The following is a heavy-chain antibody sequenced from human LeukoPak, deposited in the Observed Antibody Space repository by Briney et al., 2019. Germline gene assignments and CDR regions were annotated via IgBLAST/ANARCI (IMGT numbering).Heavy chain of an antibody. D-gene: IGHD3-10*01. J-gene: IGHJ4*02. CDR2: IIPIFGTA. Sequence: GASVKVSCKASGGTFSSYAISWVRQAPGQGLEWMGGIIPIFGTANYAQKFQGRVTITADKSTSTAYMELSSLRSEDTAVYYCASLTMVRGASELYFDYWGQGTLVTVSS. V-gene: IGHV1-69*06. CDR1: GGTFSSYA. CDR3: ASLTMVRGASELYFDY.